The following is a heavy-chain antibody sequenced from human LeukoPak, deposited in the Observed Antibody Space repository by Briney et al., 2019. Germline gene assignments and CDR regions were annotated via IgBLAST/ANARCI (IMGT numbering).Heavy chain of an antibody. CDR2: IKQDGSEK. Sequence: GGSLRLSCAASGFTISGYWMTWVRQAPGKGPEWVANIKQDGSEKTYVDSVKGRFTISRDNAKNSIYLKMNSLRVEDTAIYYCTRDGGTDWYDPWGQGTLVSVSS. D-gene: IGHD3-16*01. CDR3: TRDGGTDWYDP. V-gene: IGHV3-7*01. J-gene: IGHJ5*02. CDR1: GFTISGYW.